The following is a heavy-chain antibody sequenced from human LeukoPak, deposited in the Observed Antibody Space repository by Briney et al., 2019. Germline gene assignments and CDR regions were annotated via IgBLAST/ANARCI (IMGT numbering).Heavy chain of an antibody. CDR1: GFTFSSYW. J-gene: IGHJ3*02. D-gene: IGHD2-2*01. Sequence: PGGSLRLSCAAPGFTFSSYWMHWVRQAPGKGLGWVSRINSDGGSTNYAHSVKGGFTISRDNSTNARYLQMSRVRAEETPLYYCASPSSQRSFDIWGQGTMVTVSS. CDR3: ASPSSQRSFDI. V-gene: IGHV3-74*01. CDR2: INSDGGST.